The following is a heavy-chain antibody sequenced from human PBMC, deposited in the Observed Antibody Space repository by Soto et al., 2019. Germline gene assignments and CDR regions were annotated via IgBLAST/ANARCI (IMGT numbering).Heavy chain of an antibody. Sequence: GGSLRLSCAASGFTFSSCTMNWVRQAPGKGLEWVSSITSSSAYIHYADSVKGRFTISRDNAKNSLYLQMNSLRAEDTAVYYCARDDRYSSSHIDYWGQGTLVTVSS. CDR2: ITSSSAYI. CDR3: ARDDRYSSSHIDY. CDR1: GFTFSSCT. J-gene: IGHJ4*02. D-gene: IGHD6-13*01. V-gene: IGHV3-21*01.